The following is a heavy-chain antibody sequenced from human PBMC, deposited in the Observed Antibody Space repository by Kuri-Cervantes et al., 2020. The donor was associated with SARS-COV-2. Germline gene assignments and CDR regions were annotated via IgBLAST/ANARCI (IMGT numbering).Heavy chain of an antibody. CDR3: AKDRRFHSSGWDGMDV. Sequence: GESLKISCAASGFTFSSYAMSWVRQAPGKGLEWVSAISGSGGSTYYADSVKGRFTISRDNSKNTLYLQMNSLRVEDTSVYYCAKDRRFHSSGWDGMDVWGQGTTVTVSS. V-gene: IGHV3-23*01. CDR2: ISGSGGST. D-gene: IGHD6-19*01. CDR1: GFTFSSYA. J-gene: IGHJ6*02.